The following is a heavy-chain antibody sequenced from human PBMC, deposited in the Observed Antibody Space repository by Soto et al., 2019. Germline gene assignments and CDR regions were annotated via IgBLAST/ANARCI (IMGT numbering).Heavy chain of an antibody. V-gene: IGHV3-23*01. Sequence: PGGSLRLSCAASGSKFSNYAMSWVRQAPGKGLEWVSLISATGGGTYYADSVKGRFTISRDNSHNTLYLQVHSLTAEDTAVYYCAKDRREGGNSAFYFDFWGQGAQVTVSS. CDR2: ISATGGGT. CDR1: GSKFSNYA. D-gene: IGHD3-16*01. CDR3: AKDRREGGNSAFYFDF. J-gene: IGHJ4*02.